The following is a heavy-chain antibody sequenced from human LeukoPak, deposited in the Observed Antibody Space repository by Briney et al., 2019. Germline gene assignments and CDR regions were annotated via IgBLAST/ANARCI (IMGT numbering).Heavy chain of an antibody. V-gene: IGHV4-39*01. Sequence: SETLSLTCTVSGGSISSNTYYWEWIRQPTGKGLECIGSIYYGGSTYYNPSLKSRVIISVDTSKNQFSLKLSSVTAADTAVYYCARAYYYASSAFDIWGQGTMVTVSS. J-gene: IGHJ3*02. CDR1: GGSISSNTYY. CDR3: ARAYYYASSAFDI. CDR2: IYYGGST. D-gene: IGHD3-22*01.